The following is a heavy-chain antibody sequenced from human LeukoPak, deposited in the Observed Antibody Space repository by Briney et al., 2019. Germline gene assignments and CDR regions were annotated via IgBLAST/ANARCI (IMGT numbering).Heavy chain of an antibody. J-gene: IGHJ6*04. CDR2: IYYSGST. Sequence: SQTLSLTCTVSGGSISGSGYYWSWIRQHPGKGLEWIGYIYYSGSTYYNPSVKSRVTISVGTSKNQFSLKLNSVTAADTAVYYCARGYNYYDSSGSLDVWGKGTTVIVSS. CDR1: GGSISGSGYY. CDR3: ARGYNYYDSSGSLDV. D-gene: IGHD3-22*01. V-gene: IGHV4-31*03.